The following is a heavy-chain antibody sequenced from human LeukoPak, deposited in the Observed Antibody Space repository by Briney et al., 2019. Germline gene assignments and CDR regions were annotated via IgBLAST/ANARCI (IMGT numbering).Heavy chain of an antibody. D-gene: IGHD3-3*01. CDR3: ARDLGGYYDFWGGYRQYYFDY. Sequence: ASVKVSCKASGYTFTSYGISWVRQAPGQGLEWMGWISAYNGNTNYAQKLQGRVTMTTDTSTSTAYMELRSLRSDDTAVYYCARDLGGYYDFWGGYRQYYFDYWGQGTLVTVSS. CDR2: ISAYNGNT. CDR1: GYTFTSYG. V-gene: IGHV1-18*01. J-gene: IGHJ4*02.